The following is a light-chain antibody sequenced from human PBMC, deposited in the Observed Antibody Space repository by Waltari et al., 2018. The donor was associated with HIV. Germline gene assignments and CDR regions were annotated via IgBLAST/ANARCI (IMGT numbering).Light chain of an antibody. J-gene: IGKJ1*01. CDR2: WSS. CDR1: QSVLNNSNKKNY. V-gene: IGKV4-1*01. Sequence: DIVMTQFPDSLDVSLGERATINCKSSQSVLNNSNKKNYLAWYQHKPGQPPKLLIYWSSTRESGVPDRFSGSGSGTDFTLTITSLQAEDVAVYYCQQYYNTPRTFGQGTEVEI. CDR3: QQYYNTPRT.